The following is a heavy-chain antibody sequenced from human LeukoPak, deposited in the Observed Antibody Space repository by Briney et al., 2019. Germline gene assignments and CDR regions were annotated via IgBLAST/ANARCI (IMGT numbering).Heavy chain of an antibody. CDR2: IIPIFGTA. D-gene: IGHD5-18*01. J-gene: IGHJ4*02. CDR1: GGTFSSYA. CDR3: AGGGYSYGSGVIFDY. Sequence: GASVKVSCKASGGTFSSYAISWVRQAPGQGLEWMGGIIPIFGTANYAQKFQGRVTITADESTSTAYMELSSLRSEDTAVYYCAGGGYSYGSGVIFDYWGQGTLVTVSS. V-gene: IGHV1-69*13.